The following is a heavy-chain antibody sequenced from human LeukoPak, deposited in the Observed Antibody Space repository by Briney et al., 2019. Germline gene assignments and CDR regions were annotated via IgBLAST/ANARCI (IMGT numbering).Heavy chain of an antibody. V-gene: IGHV3-30*02. J-gene: IGHJ4*02. Sequence: GGSLRLSCAASGFTFRNYVMHWVRQAPGKGLEWVAFIQYDGSNKYYADSVKGRFTISRDNSKNTLYLQMNSLRAEDTAVYYCAKDQEDTMVRGAWTFDYWGQGTLVTVSS. CDR1: GFTFRNYV. CDR3: AKDQEDTMVRGAWTFDY. D-gene: IGHD3-10*01. CDR2: IQYDGSNK.